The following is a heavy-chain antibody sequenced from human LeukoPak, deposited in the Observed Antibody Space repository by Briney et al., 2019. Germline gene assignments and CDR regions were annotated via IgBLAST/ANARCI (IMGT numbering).Heavy chain of an antibody. J-gene: IGHJ5*01. Sequence: SETLSLTCTVSGGSISNITYYWGWIRQPPGKGLEWIGSIYYSGSTYYNPSLKSRVTISVDTSKNQFSLKLSSVTAADTAVYYCAKDSGSITWFDSWGQGTLVTVSS. CDR2: IYYSGST. CDR1: GGSISNITYY. V-gene: IGHV4-39*07. D-gene: IGHD1-26*01. CDR3: AKDSGSITWFDS.